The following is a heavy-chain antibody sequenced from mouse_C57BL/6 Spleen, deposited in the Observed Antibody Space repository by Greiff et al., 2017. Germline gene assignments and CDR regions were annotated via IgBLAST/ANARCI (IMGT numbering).Heavy chain of an antibody. V-gene: IGHV3-8*01. CDR3: ARSYDGYWGAMDY. Sequence: EVMLVESGPGLAKPSQTLSLTCSVTGYSITSDYWNWIRKFPGNKLEYMGYISYSGSTYYNPSLKSRISITRDTSKNQYYLQLNSVTTEDTATYYCARSYDGYWGAMDYWGQGTSVTVSS. D-gene: IGHD2-3*01. CDR1: GYSITSDY. CDR2: ISYSGST. J-gene: IGHJ4*01.